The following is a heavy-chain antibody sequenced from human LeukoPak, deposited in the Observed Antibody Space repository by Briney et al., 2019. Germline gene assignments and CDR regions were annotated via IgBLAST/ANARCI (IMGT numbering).Heavy chain of an antibody. CDR3: TAGAGHRDHHY. Sequence: GGSLRLSCAASEFTFNNAWMSWVRQAPGKGLEWVGRVKSDTDGGTTDYAAPVKGRFTISRDDSKNMVYLQMNSLRTDDTAVYYCTAGAGHRDHHYWGQGTLV. CDR1: EFTFNNAW. V-gene: IGHV3-15*01. CDR2: VKSDTDGGTT. J-gene: IGHJ4*02. D-gene: IGHD6-19*01.